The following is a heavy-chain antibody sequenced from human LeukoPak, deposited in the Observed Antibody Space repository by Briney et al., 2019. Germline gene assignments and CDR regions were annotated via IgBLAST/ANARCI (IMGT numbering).Heavy chain of an antibody. CDR2: IKQDGSEK. V-gene: IGHV3-7*01. Sequence: GGSLRLSCAASGFNCSSYWMSWVRQAPGKGLEWVANIKQDGSEKYYVDSVKGRFTISRDNAKNSLYLQMNSLRAEDTAVYYCARVGYSYGSYSAFDIWGQGTMVTVSS. CDR3: ARVGYSYGSYSAFDI. CDR1: GFNCSSYW. J-gene: IGHJ3*02. D-gene: IGHD5-18*01.